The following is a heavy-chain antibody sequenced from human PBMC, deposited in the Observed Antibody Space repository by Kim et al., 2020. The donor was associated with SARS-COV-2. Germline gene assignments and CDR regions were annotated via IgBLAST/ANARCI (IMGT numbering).Heavy chain of an antibody. CDR1: GFTFSSYG. J-gene: IGHJ4*02. D-gene: IGHD5-18*01. CDR3: ARDSRESRGYSYGYPYFDY. V-gene: IGHV3-33*01. CDR2: IWYDGSNK. Sequence: GSLRLSCAASGFTFSSYGMHWVRQAPGKGLEWVAVIWYDGSNKYYADSVKGRFTISRDNSKNTLYLQMNSLRAEDTAVYYCARDSRESRGYSYGYPYFDYWGQGTLVTVSS.